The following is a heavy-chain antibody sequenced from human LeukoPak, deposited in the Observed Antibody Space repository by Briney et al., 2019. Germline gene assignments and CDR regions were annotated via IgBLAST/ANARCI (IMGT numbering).Heavy chain of an antibody. CDR3: ARGGVNPVDH. CDR1: GFPFSSFW. J-gene: IGHJ4*02. Sequence: GSLRLSCAASGFPFSSFWMHWVRQAPGKGLVWVSDMNEYSTTIRYADSVKGRFTISRDNAKSILYLQMNNLRAEDTAMYFCARGGVNPVDHWGQGALVTVSS. V-gene: IGHV3-74*01. CDR2: MNEYSTTI. D-gene: IGHD1-14*01.